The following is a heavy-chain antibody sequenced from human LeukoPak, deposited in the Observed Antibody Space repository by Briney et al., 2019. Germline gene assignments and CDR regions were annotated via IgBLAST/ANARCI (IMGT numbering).Heavy chain of an antibody. CDR3: AKLGFGYADYDYRESYYHIDV. D-gene: IGHD4-17*01. V-gene: IGHV3-33*06. CDR1: GFTFSSYG. Sequence: GGSLRLSCAASGFTFSSYGMHWVRQAPGKGLEWVAIIWYDGSNQFYADSVKGRFTISRDNDRKTLFLQMNSLRAEDTAVYFCAKLGFGYADYDYRESYYHIDVWGKGTTVIVSS. CDR2: IWYDGSNQ. J-gene: IGHJ6*03.